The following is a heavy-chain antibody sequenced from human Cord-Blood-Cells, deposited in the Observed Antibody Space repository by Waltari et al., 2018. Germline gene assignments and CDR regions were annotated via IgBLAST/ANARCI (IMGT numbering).Heavy chain of an antibody. Sequence: QVQLVQSGAEVKKPGASVKVSCKASGYTFTGYYMHWVRQAPGQGLEWMGWINPNSGGTNYAQKVHGWCTMTRDTSIITAYMELSRLGSDDTAGYYGARDPRRLGYCSGGSCYSGYYYYYGMDVWGQGTTVTVSS. V-gene: IGHV1-2*04. J-gene: IGHJ6*02. CDR2: INPNSGGT. D-gene: IGHD2-15*01. CDR3: ARDPRRLGYCSGGSCYSGYYYYYGMDV. CDR1: GYTFTGYY.